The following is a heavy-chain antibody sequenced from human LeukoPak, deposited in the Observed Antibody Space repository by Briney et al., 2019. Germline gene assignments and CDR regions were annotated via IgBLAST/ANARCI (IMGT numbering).Heavy chain of an antibody. D-gene: IGHD7-27*01. V-gene: IGHV3-20*04. CDR3: SRSVGTPVPYVIDD. Sequence: GGSLRLSCVACGFTLQESVFTWVGQPPGKGLEWVSGINWNGATTAYADSVRGRFTISRDNARASVYLQMDSLRADDTALYFCSRSVGTPVPYVIDDWGQGTLATVSS. CDR2: INWNGATT. CDR1: GFTLQESV. J-gene: IGHJ4*02.